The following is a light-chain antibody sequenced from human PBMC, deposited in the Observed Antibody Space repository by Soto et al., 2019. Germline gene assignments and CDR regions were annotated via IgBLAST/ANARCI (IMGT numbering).Light chain of an antibody. Sequence: EIVLTQSPGTLSLSPGERATLSCRASQSVTSSYLAWYQRKPGQAPRLLIFAASTRATGIPDRFSGSGSGTDFTLTISRLEPEDFAPYYCQQYGSTPHTFGQGTKVEIK. V-gene: IGKV3-20*01. CDR1: QSVTSSY. CDR2: AAS. CDR3: QQYGSTPHT. J-gene: IGKJ2*01.